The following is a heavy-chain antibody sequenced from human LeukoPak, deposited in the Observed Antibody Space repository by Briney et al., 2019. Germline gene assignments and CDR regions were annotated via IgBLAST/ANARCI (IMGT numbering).Heavy chain of an antibody. Sequence: PSETLSLTCTVSGGSISSYYWSWIRQPAGKGLEWIGRIYTSGSTSYNPSLKSRVTMSVDTSKNQFSLRLSSVTAADTAVYYCAREYYDFWSGTYYYYMDVWGKGTTVTVSS. V-gene: IGHV4-4*07. J-gene: IGHJ6*03. CDR2: IYTSGST. CDR3: AREYYDFWSGTYYYYMDV. CDR1: GGSISSYY. D-gene: IGHD3-3*01.